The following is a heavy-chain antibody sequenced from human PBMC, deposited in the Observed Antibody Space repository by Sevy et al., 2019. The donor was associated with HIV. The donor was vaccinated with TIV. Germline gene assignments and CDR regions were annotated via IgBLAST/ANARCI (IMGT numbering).Heavy chain of an antibody. CDR2: ISGTGSTK. CDR1: GFTFSSSI. V-gene: IGHV3-48*02. Sequence: GGSLRLSCAASGFTFSSSIINWVRQAPGKGLEWVSSISGTGSTKYYADSVKGRFTISRDNAKNSLYLQMHSLRDEDTAVYYCARSDYGDYVGWFDPWGQGTLVTVSS. D-gene: IGHD4-17*01. CDR3: ARSDYGDYVGWFDP. J-gene: IGHJ5*02.